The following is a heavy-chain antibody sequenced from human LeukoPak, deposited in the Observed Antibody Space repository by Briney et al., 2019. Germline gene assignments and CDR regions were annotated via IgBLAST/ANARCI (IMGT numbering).Heavy chain of an antibody. CDR2: IKQDGSEK. D-gene: IGHD1-26*01. CDR3: ARVGAWELQRVFEY. CDR1: GFTFSNYW. V-gene: IGHV3-7*01. Sequence: PGGSLRLSCAASGFTFSNYWMTWVRQFPGRGLEWVANIKQDGSEKYYVDSVKGRFTISRDNAQKSLYLEMNSLRIEDTAVYYCARVGAWELQRVFEYWGQGTLVTVSS. J-gene: IGHJ4*02.